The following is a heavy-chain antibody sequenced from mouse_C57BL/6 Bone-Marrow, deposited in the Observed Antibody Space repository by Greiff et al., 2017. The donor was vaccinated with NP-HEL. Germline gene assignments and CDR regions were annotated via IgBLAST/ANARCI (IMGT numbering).Heavy chain of an antibody. CDR1: GYTFTSYW. Sequence: QVQLKQPGAELVKPGASVKLSCKASGYTFTSYWMHWVKQRPGQGLEWIGMIHPNSGSTNYNEKFKSKATLTVDKSSSTDYMQLSGLTSEDSAVYYCAQAWFAYWGQGTLVTVSA. CDR3: AQAWFAY. CDR2: IHPNSGST. J-gene: IGHJ3*01. V-gene: IGHV1-64*01.